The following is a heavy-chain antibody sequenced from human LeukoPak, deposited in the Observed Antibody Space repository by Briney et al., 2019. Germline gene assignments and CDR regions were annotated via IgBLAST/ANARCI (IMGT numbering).Heavy chain of an antibody. CDR3: ARGQGSGSYPYYYYGMDV. D-gene: IGHD1-26*01. CDR2: IYSGGST. J-gene: IGHJ6*02. CDR1: GFTVSSNY. V-gene: IGHV3-66*01. Sequence: GGSLRLSCAASGFTVSSNYMSWVRQAPGKGLEWVSVIYSGGSTYYADSVKGRFTISREDAKNSLYLQMNSLRAGDTAVYFCARGQGSGSYPYYYYGMDVWGQGTTVTVSS.